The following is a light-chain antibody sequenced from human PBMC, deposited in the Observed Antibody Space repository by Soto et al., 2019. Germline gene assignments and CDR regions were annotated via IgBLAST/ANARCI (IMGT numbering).Light chain of an antibody. V-gene: IGKV1-39*01. J-gene: IGKJ2*01. CDR2: AAS. Sequence: QMTQSPSSLSASVGDRVTITCRAGQDVVNYLNWYQQKPGKAPRLLIYAASSLQSDVPSRFSGSGSGTTFTLTITDLQPEDVATYYCQQSRTTAYTFAQGTKVDI. CDR3: QQSRTTAYT. CDR1: QDVVNY.